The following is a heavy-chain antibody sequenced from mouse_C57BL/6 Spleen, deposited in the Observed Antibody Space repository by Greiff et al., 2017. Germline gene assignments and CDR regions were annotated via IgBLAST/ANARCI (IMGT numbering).Heavy chain of an antibody. D-gene: IGHD1-1*01. Sequence: EVQLQESGAELVRPGASVKLSCTASGFNIKDDYMHWVKQRPEQGLEWIGWIDPENGDTEYASKFQGKATITADTSSNTAYLQLRSLTSEDTAVYYCTKSITTVVAFDYWGQGTTLTVSS. V-gene: IGHV14-4*01. CDR3: TKSITTVVAFDY. CDR1: GFNIKDDY. J-gene: IGHJ2*01. CDR2: IDPENGDT.